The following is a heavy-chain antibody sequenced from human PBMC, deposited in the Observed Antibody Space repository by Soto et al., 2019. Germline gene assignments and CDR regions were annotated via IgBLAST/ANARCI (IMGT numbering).Heavy chain of an antibody. CDR3: ARGVVITTGVPFDI. Sequence: PGGSLRLSCAASGFTFSSYSMNWVRQAPGKGLEWVSSISSSSSYIYYADSVKGRFTISRDNAKNSLYLQMNSLRAEDTAVYYCARGVVITTGVPFDIWGQGTMVTVS. J-gene: IGHJ3*02. D-gene: IGHD3-22*01. CDR2: ISSSSSYI. CDR1: GFTFSSYS. V-gene: IGHV3-21*01.